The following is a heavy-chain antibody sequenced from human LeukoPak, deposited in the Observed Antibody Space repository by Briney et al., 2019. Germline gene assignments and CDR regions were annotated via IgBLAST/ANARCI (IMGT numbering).Heavy chain of an antibody. CDR3: ARGRATGRSGGDY. D-gene: IGHD3-9*01. V-gene: IGHV4-39*01. Sequence: SETLSLTCTVSGGSISSSSYYWGWIRQPPGKGLEWIGSIYYSGSTYYNPSLKSRVTISVDTSKNQFSLKLSSVTAADTAVYYCARGRATGRSGGDYRGQGTLVTVSS. CDR1: GGSISSSSYY. J-gene: IGHJ4*02. CDR2: IYYSGST.